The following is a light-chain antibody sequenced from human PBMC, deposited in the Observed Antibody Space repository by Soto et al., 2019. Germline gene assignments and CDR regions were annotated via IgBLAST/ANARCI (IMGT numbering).Light chain of an antibody. V-gene: IGLV2-8*01. Sequence: QSALTQPPSASGSPGQSVTISCTGTSSDVGGYNYVSWYQQHPGKAPKVMIYEVSKRPSGVPDRFSGSKSGNTASLTVSGLQAEDEADYYCSSYAGSKNLVFGGGTKVTVL. CDR3: SSYAGSKNLV. J-gene: IGLJ2*01. CDR2: EVS. CDR1: SSDVGGYNY.